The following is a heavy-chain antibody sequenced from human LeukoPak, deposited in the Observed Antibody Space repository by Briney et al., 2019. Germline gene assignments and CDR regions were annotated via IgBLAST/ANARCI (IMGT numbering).Heavy chain of an antibody. CDR2: IKQDGSEK. CDR1: GFTFSSYW. V-gene: IGHV3-7*01. J-gene: IGHJ4*02. Sequence: GGSLRLSCAASGFTFSSYWMSWVRQAPGKGLEWVANIKQDGSEKYYVDSVKGRFTISRDNAKNSLYLQMNSLRAEDTAVYYCARAGTEAKLWFGELLERRDFDYWGQGTLVTVSS. CDR3: ARAGTEAKLWFGELLERRDFDY. D-gene: IGHD3-10*01.